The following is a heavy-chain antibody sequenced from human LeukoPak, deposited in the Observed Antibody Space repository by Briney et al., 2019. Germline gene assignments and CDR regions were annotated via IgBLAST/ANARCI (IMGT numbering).Heavy chain of an antibody. CDR3: ARDRNWNDVYWFDP. D-gene: IGHD1-1*01. CDR2: INAGNGNT. V-gene: IGHV1-3*01. Sequence: GASVKVSCKASGYTFTSYAMHWVRQAPGQRLEWMGWINAGNGNTKYPQKFQGRVTITRDTSASTAYMELSSLRSEDTAVYYCARDRNWNDVYWFDPWGQGTLVTVSS. CDR1: GYTFTSYA. J-gene: IGHJ5*02.